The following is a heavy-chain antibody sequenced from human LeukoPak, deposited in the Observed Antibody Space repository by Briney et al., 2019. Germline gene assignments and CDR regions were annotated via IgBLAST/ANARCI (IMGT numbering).Heavy chain of an antibody. CDR2: VSKDGNTK. D-gene: IGHD1-26*01. Sequence: GRSLRLSCVASGFTFSTYAIHWVRQAPGKGLEWVAVVSKDGNTKYYADSVKGRFTISRDNPKNTLYLQMNSLRPEDTAVYYCAKDRSHGFNGRYHGMDVWGQGTAVTVSS. CDR3: AKDRSHGFNGRYHGMDV. CDR1: GFTFSTYA. J-gene: IGHJ6*02. V-gene: IGHV3-30*04.